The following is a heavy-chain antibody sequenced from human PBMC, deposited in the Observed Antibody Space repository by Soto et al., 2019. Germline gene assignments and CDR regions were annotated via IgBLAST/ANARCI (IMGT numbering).Heavy chain of an antibody. Sequence: SETLSLTCTVSGGSISSYYWSWIRQPPGKGLEWIGYIYYSGSTNYNPSLKSRVTISVDTSKNQFSLKLSSVTAADTAVYYCARYYGPGHTYDYWGQGTLVTVSS. CDR3: ARYYGPGHTYDY. V-gene: IGHV4-59*01. CDR1: GGSISSYY. CDR2: IYYSGST. D-gene: IGHD3-10*01. J-gene: IGHJ4*02.